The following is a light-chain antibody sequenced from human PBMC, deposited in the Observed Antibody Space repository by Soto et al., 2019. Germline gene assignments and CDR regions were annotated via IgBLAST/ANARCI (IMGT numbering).Light chain of an antibody. V-gene: IGKV3-11*01. J-gene: IGKJ1*01. CDR1: QSVSSY. CDR3: QQRSNWPRRT. CDR2: DAS. Sequence: ENSFTQSPAPLSFSPGEKATLSCRASQSVSSYLAWYQQKPGQAPRLLIYDASNRATGIPARFSGSGSGTDFTLTISSLEPEDFAVYYCQQRSNWPRRTFGQGTKVDIK.